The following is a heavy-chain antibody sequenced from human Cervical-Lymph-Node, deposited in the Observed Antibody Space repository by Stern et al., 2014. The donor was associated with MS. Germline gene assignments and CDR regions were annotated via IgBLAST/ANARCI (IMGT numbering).Heavy chain of an antibody. J-gene: IGHJ6*02. CDR2: INPSGGST. Sequence: QVQLGQSGAEVKKPGASVKVSCKASGYTFTSYYMHWVRQTPGQGLEWMGIINPSGGSTSYAQKFQGRVTMTRDTSTSTVYMELSSLRSEDTAVYYCASRGQPRIANARHYYGMDVWGQGTTVTVSS. CDR3: ASRGQPRIANARHYYGMDV. D-gene: IGHD6-13*01. V-gene: IGHV1-46*01. CDR1: GYTFTSYY.